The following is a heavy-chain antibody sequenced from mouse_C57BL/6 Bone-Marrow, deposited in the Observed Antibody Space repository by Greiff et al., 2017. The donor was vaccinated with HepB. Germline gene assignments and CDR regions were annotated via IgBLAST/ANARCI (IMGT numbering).Heavy chain of an antibody. CDR1: GYAFTNYL. Sequence: VQLQQSGAELVRPGTSVKVSCKASGYAFTNYLIEWVKQRPGQGLEWIGVINPGSGGTNYNEKFKGKATLTADKSSSTAYMQLSSLTSEDSAVYFCARRDGSSYWYFDVWGTGTTVTVCS. CDR2: INPGSGGT. CDR3: ARRDGSSYWYFDV. V-gene: IGHV1-54*01. J-gene: IGHJ1*03. D-gene: IGHD1-1*01.